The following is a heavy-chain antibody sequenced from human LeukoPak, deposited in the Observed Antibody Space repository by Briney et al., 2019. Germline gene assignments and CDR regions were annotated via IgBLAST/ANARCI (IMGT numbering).Heavy chain of an antibody. CDR1: GYTFTGYY. D-gene: IGHD4-17*01. V-gene: IGHV1-2*02. CDR3: ARPDLYGDYPPGKY. CDR2: INPNSGGT. J-gene: IGHJ4*02. Sequence: ASVKVSCKASGYTFTGYYMHWVRQAPGQGLEWMGWINPNSGGTNYAQKFQGRVTMTRDTSISTAYMELSRLRSDDTAVYYCARPDLYGDYPPGKYWGQGTLVTVSS.